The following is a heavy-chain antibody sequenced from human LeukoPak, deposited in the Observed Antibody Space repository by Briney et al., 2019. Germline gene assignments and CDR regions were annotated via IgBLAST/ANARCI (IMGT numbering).Heavy chain of an antibody. CDR3: ARGRWSAMTATYYLDF. Sequence: GASVKVSCTASEYTFTDYAINSVRQAPGQRLEWMGWINACNGNTKYSQKFQGRVTITRDTSASTAYMELSSLTSEDTAVYYCARGRWSAMTATYYLDFWGQGALVTVSS. V-gene: IGHV1-3*01. D-gene: IGHD2-21*02. J-gene: IGHJ4*02. CDR1: EYTFTDYA. CDR2: INACNGNT.